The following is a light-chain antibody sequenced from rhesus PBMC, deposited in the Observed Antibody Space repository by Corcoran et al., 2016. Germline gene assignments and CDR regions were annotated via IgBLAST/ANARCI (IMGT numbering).Light chain of an antibody. CDR2: GGY. V-gene: IGKV2-72*01. CDR3: VQAIAFPFT. CDR1: QSLLHSNGNTY. J-gene: IGKJ3*01. Sequence: DIVMTQTPLFLPITPGEPASISCRSSQSLLHSNGNTYLHWYLQKPGQSPQLMIYGGYNRTSGVPDRFCGSGSGTDFTLKMSKVEAGDVGVYYCVQAIAFPFTFGPGTKLDIK.